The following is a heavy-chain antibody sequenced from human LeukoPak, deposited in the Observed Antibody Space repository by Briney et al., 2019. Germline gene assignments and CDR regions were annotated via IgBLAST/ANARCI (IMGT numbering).Heavy chain of an antibody. D-gene: IGHD6-13*01. CDR3: AKELGSSPALDY. Sequence: PGGSLRLSCVASGFSFGGYGMNWVRQAPGKGLEWVAVIWYNGKNKYYSDSVKGRFTISRDTSKNTLYLQMNSLRAEDTAVYYCAKELGSSPALDYWGQGTLVTVSS. J-gene: IGHJ4*02. CDR2: IWYNGKNK. V-gene: IGHV3-33*06. CDR1: GFSFGGYG.